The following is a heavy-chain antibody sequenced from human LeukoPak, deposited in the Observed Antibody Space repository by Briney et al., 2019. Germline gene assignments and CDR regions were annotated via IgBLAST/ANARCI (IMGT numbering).Heavy chain of an antibody. CDR2: ISGSGGST. J-gene: IGHJ6*02. CDR1: GFTFSSYA. CDR3: AKDQGPRGYYYGMDV. Sequence: GGSLRLSCAASGFTFSSYAMSWVRQAPGKGLEGVSSISGSGGSTYYADSVKGRFTISRDNSKNTLYLQMNSLRAEDTAVYYCAKDQGPRGYYYGMDVWGQGTTVTVSS. V-gene: IGHV3-23*01. D-gene: IGHD3-10*01.